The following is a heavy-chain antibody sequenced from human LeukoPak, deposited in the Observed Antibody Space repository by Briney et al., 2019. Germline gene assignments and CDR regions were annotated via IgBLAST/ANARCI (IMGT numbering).Heavy chain of an antibody. CDR3: ARTYCSFTSCYLYWYFDL. V-gene: IGHV4-39*01. D-gene: IGHD2-2*01. CDR1: GGSISSSSYH. J-gene: IGHJ2*01. CDR2: IYFSGST. Sequence: SETLSLTCTASGGSISSSSYHWGWIRQPPGKGLEWIGNIYFSGSTYYNPSLKSRVTISVDMSKNQFSLKLSSVTAADTAVYYCARTYCSFTSCYLYWYFDLWGRGTLVTVSS.